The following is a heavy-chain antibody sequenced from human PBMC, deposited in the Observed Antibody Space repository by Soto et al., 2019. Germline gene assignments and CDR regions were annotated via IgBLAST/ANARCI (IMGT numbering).Heavy chain of an antibody. V-gene: IGHV1-18*01. D-gene: IGHD3-22*01. CDR3: ARGPYYYDSSGYRPTDAFDI. CDR2: ISAYNGNI. J-gene: IGHJ3*02. Sequence: ASVKVSCKASGYIFTNYGISWVRQAPGQGLEWMGWISAYNGNIKYAQKLQGRVTMTTDTSTSTAYMELRSLKSDDTAVYYCARGPYYYDSSGYRPTDAFDIWGQGTMVTV. CDR1: GYIFTNYG.